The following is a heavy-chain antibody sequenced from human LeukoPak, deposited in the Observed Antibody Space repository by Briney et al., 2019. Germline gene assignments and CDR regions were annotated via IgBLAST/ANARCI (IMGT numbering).Heavy chain of an antibody. D-gene: IGHD2-2*02. J-gene: IGHJ6*03. CDR1: GGTFSSYA. CDR2: IIPIFGTA. Sequence: WASVKVSCKASGGTFSSYAISWVRQAPGQGLEWMGGIIPIFGTANYAQKFQGRVAITTDESTSTAYMELSSLRSEDTAVYYCARGRPRYCSSTSCYILPTLSIYYYYMDVWGKGTTVTVSS. CDR3: ARGRPRYCSSTSCYILPTLSIYYYYMDV. V-gene: IGHV1-69*05.